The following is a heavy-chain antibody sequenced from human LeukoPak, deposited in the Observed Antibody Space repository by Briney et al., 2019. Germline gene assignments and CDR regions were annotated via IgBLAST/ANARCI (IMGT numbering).Heavy chain of an antibody. D-gene: IGHD2-2*01. CDR2: IYYSGST. V-gene: IGHV4-59*01. CDR1: GGSISSYY. Sequence: PSETLSLTCTVSGGSISSYYWSWIRQPPGKGLEWIGYIYYSGSTNYNPSLKSRVTISVDTSKNQFSLKLSSVTAADTAVYYCARDHCSSTSCYLGDAFDIWGQGTMVTVSS. J-gene: IGHJ3*02. CDR3: ARDHCSSTSCYLGDAFDI.